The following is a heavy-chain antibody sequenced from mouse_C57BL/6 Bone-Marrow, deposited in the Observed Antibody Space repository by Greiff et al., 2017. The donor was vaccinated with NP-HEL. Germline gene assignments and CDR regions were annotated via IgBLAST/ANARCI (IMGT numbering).Heavy chain of an antibody. Sequence: LQESGAELVRPGASVTLSCKASGYTFTDYEMHWVKQTPVHGLEWIGAIDPETGGTAYNQKFKGKAILTADKSSSTAYMELRSLTSEDSAVYYCTVIYYGNYDWYCDVWGTGTTVTVSS. CDR1: GYTFTDYE. CDR3: TVIYYGNYDWYCDV. J-gene: IGHJ1*03. D-gene: IGHD2-1*01. CDR2: IDPETGGT. V-gene: IGHV1-15*01.